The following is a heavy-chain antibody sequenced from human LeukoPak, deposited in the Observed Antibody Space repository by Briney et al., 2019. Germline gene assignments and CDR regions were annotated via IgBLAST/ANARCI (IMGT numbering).Heavy chain of an antibody. CDR3: ARDPVPDGMDV. CDR2: ISSSSSYI. J-gene: IGHJ6*02. Sequence: PGGSLRLSCAASGFTFSSYAMTWVRQAPGKGLEWVSSISSSSSYIYYADSVKGRFTISRDNARNSLYLQMNSLRAEDTAVYYCARDPVPDGMDVWGQGTTVTVSS. V-gene: IGHV3-21*01. CDR1: GFTFSSYA.